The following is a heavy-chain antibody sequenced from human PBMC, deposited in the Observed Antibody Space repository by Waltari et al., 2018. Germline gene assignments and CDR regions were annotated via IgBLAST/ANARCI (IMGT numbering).Heavy chain of an antibody. CDR3: ARVPPGPYYFDH. V-gene: IGHV1-46*01. J-gene: IGHJ4*01. Sequence: QVQLVQSGAEVKKPGASVNVSCKASGYTFANFHIHWVRQAPGHGLEWMGKINPGGGSAGYPQKFQGRITMTRDTSTGTVYMELSSLTSEDTAVYFCARVPPGPYYFDHWGQEPWSLSPQ. CDR1: GYTFANFH. CDR2: INPGGGSA.